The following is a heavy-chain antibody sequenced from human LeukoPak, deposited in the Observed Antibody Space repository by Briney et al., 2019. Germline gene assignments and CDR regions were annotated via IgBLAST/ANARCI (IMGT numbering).Heavy chain of an antibody. CDR1: GYTFTSYD. D-gene: IGHD5-18*01. Sequence: GASVKVSCKASGYTFTSYDINWVRQATGQGLEWMGWMNPNSGNTGYAQKFQGGVTITRNTSISTAYMELSSLRSEDTAVYYCARGLLGTAMVKAYAFDIWGQGTMVTVSS. J-gene: IGHJ3*02. CDR2: MNPNSGNT. CDR3: ARGLLGTAMVKAYAFDI. V-gene: IGHV1-8*03.